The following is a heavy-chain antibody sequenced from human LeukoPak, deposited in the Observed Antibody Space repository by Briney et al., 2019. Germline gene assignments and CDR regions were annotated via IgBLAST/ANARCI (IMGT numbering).Heavy chain of an antibody. J-gene: IGHJ4*02. V-gene: IGHV4-59*01. D-gene: IGHD6-13*01. CDR1: GGSISSYY. CDR2: IHYSGST. CDR3: ARGGSSWDEGFDY. Sequence: PSETLSLTCTVSGGSISSYYWSWIRQPPGKGLAWIGYIHYSGSTNYNPSLKSQVTISVDTSKLQFPLKLSSVTAADTAVYYCARGGSSWDEGFDYWGQGTLVTVSS.